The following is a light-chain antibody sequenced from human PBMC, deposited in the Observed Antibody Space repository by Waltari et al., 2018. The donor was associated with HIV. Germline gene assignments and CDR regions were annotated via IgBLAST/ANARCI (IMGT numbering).Light chain of an antibody. J-gene: IGLJ2*01. V-gene: IGLV1-40*01. CDR1: SSNIGAGFD. CDR3: QSYDTSLSGPV. Sequence: QSVLTQPPSVSGAPGQRVTISCTGSSSNIGAGFDVHWYQQLPGTAPKPLLYGNNNRPSGVPDRFSGSKSGTSASLAITGLQAEDDADYYCQSYDTSLSGPVFGGGTKLTVL. CDR2: GNN.